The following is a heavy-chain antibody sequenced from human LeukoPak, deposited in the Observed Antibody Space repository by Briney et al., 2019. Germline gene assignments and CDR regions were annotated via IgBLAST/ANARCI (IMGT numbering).Heavy chain of an antibody. J-gene: IGHJ4*02. V-gene: IGHV4-4*07. CDR3: AREIGRDGYNRSFDY. D-gene: IGHD5-24*01. CDR2: IYTSGSA. Sequence: SETLSLTCTVSGGSIISYYWSWIRQPAGKGLGWLGRIYTSGSANSSPSLKGRVTMSVDASKNQFSLALSSVTAADTAVYYCAREIGRDGYNRSFDYWGQGTLVTVSS. CDR1: GGSIISYY.